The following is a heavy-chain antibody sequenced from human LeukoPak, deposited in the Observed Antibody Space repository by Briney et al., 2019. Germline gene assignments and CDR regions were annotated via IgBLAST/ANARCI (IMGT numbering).Heavy chain of an antibody. CDR3: ARAEYSSGWAFDY. V-gene: IGHV6-1*01. CDR1: GDSVSSNSAA. Sequence: SQTLSLTCAISGDSVSSNSAAWNWIRQSPSRGLEWLGRTYYRSKWYTDYAVSVKGRMTINPDTSKNQFSLQLNSVTPEDTAVYYCARAEYSSGWAFDYWGQGTLVTVSS. J-gene: IGHJ4*02. D-gene: IGHD6-19*01. CDR2: TYYRSKWYT.